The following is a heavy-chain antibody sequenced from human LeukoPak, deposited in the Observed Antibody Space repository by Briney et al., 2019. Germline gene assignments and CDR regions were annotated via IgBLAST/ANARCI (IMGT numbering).Heavy chain of an antibody. Sequence: GGSLRLSCAASGFTVSNNYVNWVRQAPGKGLEWVTLLYSRDNTYYADSVKGRFTISRDNSKNTLFLQMNSLRPEDTAVYYCQVTDADSFDCWGQGILVTVAS. CDR3: QVTDADSFDC. V-gene: IGHV3-53*01. CDR1: GFTVSNNY. D-gene: IGHD2-21*02. J-gene: IGHJ4*02. CDR2: LYSRDNT.